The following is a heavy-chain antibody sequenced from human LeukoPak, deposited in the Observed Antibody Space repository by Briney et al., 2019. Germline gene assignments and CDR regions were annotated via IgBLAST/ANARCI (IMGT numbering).Heavy chain of an antibody. V-gene: IGHV1-69*01. CDR2: IIPIFGTA. D-gene: IGHD6-13*01. J-gene: IGHJ6*02. Sequence: ASVKVSCKASGGTFSSYAISWVRQAPGQGLEWMGGIIPIFGTANYAQKFQGRVTITADESTSTAYMELSSLRSDDTAVYYCARDSSSWYYYYYGMDVWGQGTTVTVSS. CDR3: ARDSSSWYYYYYGMDV. CDR1: GGTFSSYA.